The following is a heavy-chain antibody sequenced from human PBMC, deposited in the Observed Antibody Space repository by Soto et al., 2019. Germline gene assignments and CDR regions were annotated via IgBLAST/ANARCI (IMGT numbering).Heavy chain of an antibody. J-gene: IGHJ4*02. CDR2: ISAYNGNT. CDR1: GYTFTSYG. CDR3: ARDHYIVGATGYFDY. Sequence: GASVKVSCKASGYTFTSYGISWVRQAPGQGLEWMGWISAYNGNTNYAQKLQGRVTMTTDTSTSTAYMELRSLRSDDTAVYYCARDHYIVGATGYFDYWRQGTLATVSS. D-gene: IGHD1-26*01. V-gene: IGHV1-18*04.